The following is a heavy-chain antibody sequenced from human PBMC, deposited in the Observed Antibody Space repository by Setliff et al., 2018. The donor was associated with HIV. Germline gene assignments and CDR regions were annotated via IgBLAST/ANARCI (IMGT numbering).Heavy chain of an antibody. CDR3: ARRGGIAVAGRGVTRGFDI. CDR1: GGSIGTHY. V-gene: IGHV4-59*04. Sequence: LSLTCTVSGGSIGTHYWSWIRQTPGKGLEWIGYIYYSGTTYYNASLKSRVTMSVDTSKNQFFLKLNSVTAADTAVYYCARRGGIAVAGRGVTRGFDIWGQGTSVTVS. CDR2: IYYSGTT. J-gene: IGHJ3*02. D-gene: IGHD6-19*01.